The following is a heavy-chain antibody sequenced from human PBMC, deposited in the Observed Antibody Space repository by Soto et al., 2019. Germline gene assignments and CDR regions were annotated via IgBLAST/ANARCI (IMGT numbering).Heavy chain of an antibody. CDR3: ARDVAAAGTLFDY. J-gene: IGHJ4*02. Sequence: GGSLRLSCAASGFTFSSYAMHWVRQAPGKGLEWVAVISYDGSNKYYADSVKGRFTISRDNSKNTLYLQMNSLRAEDTAVYYCARDVAAAGTLFDYWGQGTLVTVSS. D-gene: IGHD6-13*01. CDR2: ISYDGSNK. V-gene: IGHV3-30-3*01. CDR1: GFTFSSYA.